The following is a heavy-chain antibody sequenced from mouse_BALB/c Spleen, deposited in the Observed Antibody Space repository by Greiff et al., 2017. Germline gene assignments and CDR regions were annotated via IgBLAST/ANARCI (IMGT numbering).Heavy chain of an antibody. CDR3: ARPYRYDYAMDY. J-gene: IGHJ4*01. CDR2: INPYNGDT. V-gene: IGHV1-20*02. CDR1: GYSFTGYF. Sequence: EVQLVESGPELVKPGASVKISCKASGYSFTGYFMNWVMQSHGKSLEWIGRINPYNGDTFYNQKFKGKATLTVDKSSSTAHMELRSLASEDSAVYYCARPYRYDYAMDYWGQGTSVTVSS. D-gene: IGHD1-2*01.